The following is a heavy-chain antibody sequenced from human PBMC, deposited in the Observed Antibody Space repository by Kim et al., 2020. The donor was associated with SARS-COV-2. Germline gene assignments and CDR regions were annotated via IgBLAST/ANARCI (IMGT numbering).Heavy chain of an antibody. CDR1: GFTFSSYS. D-gene: IGHD2-21*02. Sequence: GGSLRLSCAASGFTFSSYSMNWVRQAPGKGLEWVSYISSSSSTIYYADSVKGRFTISRDNAKNLLYLQMNSLRAEDTAVYYCARDALLYCGGDCPHFDYWGQGTLVTVSS. V-gene: IGHV3-48*04. CDR3: ARDALLYCGGDCPHFDY. J-gene: IGHJ4*02. CDR2: ISSSSSTI.